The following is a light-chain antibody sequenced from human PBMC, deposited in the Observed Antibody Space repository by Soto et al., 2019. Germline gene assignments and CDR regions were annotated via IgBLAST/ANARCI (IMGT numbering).Light chain of an antibody. CDR2: DAS. Sequence: DIPMTQSPSTLSASIGDRVSITCRASQSISKWLAWHQQKPGKAPKLLIYDASTLQSGVPPRFSGSGSGTEFTLTIRSLQPDDIATYYCQHYSSYSAWTFGEGTKVEIK. CDR3: QHYSSYSAWT. J-gene: IGKJ1*01. V-gene: IGKV1-5*01. CDR1: QSISKW.